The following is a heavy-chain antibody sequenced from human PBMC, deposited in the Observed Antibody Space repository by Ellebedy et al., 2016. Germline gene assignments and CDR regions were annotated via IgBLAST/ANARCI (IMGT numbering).Heavy chain of an antibody. D-gene: IGHD3-16*01. J-gene: IGHJ4*02. CDR2: VNYGGST. Sequence: SETLSLXCAVYGGTFSGYYWNWIRQSPGKGLEWIGEVNYGGSTNYNPSLKSRVTISVDTSKNQFSLKLSSVTAADTAVYYCASTSVSRGKMMTPSYFDYWGQGTLVTVSS. CDR1: GGTFSGYY. CDR3: ASTSVSRGKMMTPSYFDY. V-gene: IGHV4-34*01.